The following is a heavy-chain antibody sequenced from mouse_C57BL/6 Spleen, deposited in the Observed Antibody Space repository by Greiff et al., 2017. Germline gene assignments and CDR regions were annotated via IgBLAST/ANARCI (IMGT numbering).Heavy chain of an antibody. J-gene: IGHJ4*01. CDR2: FHPYNDDT. V-gene: IGHV1-47*01. CDR1: GYTFTTYP. D-gene: IGHD2-2*01. Sequence: VMLVESGAELVKPGASVKMSCKASGYTFTTYPIEWMKQNHGKSLEWIGNFHPYNDDTKYNEKFKGKATLTVEKSSSTVYLELSRLTSDDSAVYYCARLGGYDEGAMDYWGQGTSVTVSS. CDR3: ARLGGYDEGAMDY.